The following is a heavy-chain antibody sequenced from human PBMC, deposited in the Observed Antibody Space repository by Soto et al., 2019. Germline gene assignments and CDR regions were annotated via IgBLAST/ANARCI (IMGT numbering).Heavy chain of an antibody. J-gene: IGHJ4*02. Sequence: GGSLRLSCAASGFTFSNYPMTWVRQAPGKGLEWVSAISGSGGGTYYADSVKGRFTISRDNSKDTLYLQMNSLRAEDTAVYYCAKAPTNTVTSPFWGQGTQVTVSS. D-gene: IGHD4-17*01. CDR2: ISGSGGGT. V-gene: IGHV3-23*01. CDR3: AKAPTNTVTSPF. CDR1: GFTFSNYP.